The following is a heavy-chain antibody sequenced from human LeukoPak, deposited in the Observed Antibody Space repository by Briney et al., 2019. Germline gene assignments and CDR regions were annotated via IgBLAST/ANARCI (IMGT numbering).Heavy chain of an antibody. V-gene: IGHV3-74*01. CDR2: VSPDGTGT. CDR1: GFTFSSYG. Sequence: GGSLRLSCAASGFTFSSYGMHWVRQAPGKGLVWVSRVSPDGTGTNYAGSVKGRFTISRDNAKNTLYLQLNSLRVEDMAVYYCARGASSGYRIDYWSQGTLVTVSS. D-gene: IGHD3-10*01. CDR3: ARGASSGYRIDY. J-gene: IGHJ4*02.